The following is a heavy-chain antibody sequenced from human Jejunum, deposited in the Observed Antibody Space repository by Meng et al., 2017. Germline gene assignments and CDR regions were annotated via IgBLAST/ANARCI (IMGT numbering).Heavy chain of an antibody. Sequence: GESLKISCAASGFTFSHYGMDWVRQAPGRGLEWPASISWDGYNTHYANSVKGRFTISRDDPKNTLYLQMNSLSVEDSALYFCARDSLSAFDYWGQGALVTVSS. V-gene: IGHV3-30*06. CDR3: ARDSLSAFDY. CDR1: GFTFSHYG. J-gene: IGHJ4*02. CDR2: ISWDGYNT.